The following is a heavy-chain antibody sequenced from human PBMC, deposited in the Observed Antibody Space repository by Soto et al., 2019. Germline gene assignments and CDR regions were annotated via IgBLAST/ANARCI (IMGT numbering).Heavy chain of an antibody. Sequence: EVQLLESGGGLVQTGGSLRLSCAASGFTFNNYAMSWVRQAPGKGLEWVSLISGSGATIAYADSVRGRFTISRDNSRNTVYLHMSSLRAEDTAVYYCAKGATRFGVVINWGQGTLVTVSS. D-gene: IGHD3-3*01. CDR3: AKGATRFGVVIN. CDR1: GFTFNNYA. CDR2: ISGSGATI. J-gene: IGHJ4*02. V-gene: IGHV3-23*01.